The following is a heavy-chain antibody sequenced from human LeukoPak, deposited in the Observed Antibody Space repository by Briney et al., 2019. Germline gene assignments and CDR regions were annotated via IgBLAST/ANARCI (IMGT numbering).Heavy chain of an antibody. CDR2: IYYSGST. V-gene: IGHV4-39*01. CDR1: GGSFSGYY. J-gene: IGHJ6*03. CDR3: ARHGFKDYYYYYMDV. Sequence: SETLSLTCAVYGGSFSGYYWGWIRQPPGKGLEWIGSIYYSGSTYYNPSLKSRVTISVDTSKNQFSLKLSSVTAADTAVYYCARHGFKDYYYYYMDVWGKGTTVTVSS.